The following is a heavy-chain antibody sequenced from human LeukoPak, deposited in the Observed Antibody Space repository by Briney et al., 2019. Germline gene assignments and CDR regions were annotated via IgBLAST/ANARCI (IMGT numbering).Heavy chain of an antibody. CDR2: IYTSGST. CDR3: ARGDYFDE. J-gene: IGHJ4*02. V-gene: IGHV4-4*07. Sequence: SETLSLTCTVSGGSTSSYYWSWIREPAGKGLEWIGRIYTSGSTNYNPSLKSRVTMSVDTSKKQFSLNLSSVTAADTAVYFCARGDYFDEWGQGTLVTVSS. CDR1: GGSTSSYY.